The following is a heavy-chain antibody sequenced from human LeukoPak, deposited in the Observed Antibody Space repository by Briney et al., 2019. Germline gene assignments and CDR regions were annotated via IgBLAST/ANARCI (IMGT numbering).Heavy chain of an antibody. CDR3: ASQDCTNGVCGTDY. V-gene: IGHV4-39*01. Sequence: SETLSLTCTVSGGSISSSSYYWGWIPQPPGKGLEWIVSIYYSGSTCYNPSLKSRVTISVDTSKNQFSLKLSSVTAADTAVYYCASQDCTNGVCGTDYWGEGTLVTVSS. CDR2: IYYSGST. D-gene: IGHD2-8*01. CDR1: GGSISSSSYY. J-gene: IGHJ4*02.